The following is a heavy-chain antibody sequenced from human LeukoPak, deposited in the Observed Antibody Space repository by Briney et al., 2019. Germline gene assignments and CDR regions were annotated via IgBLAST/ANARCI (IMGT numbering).Heavy chain of an antibody. D-gene: IGHD1-26*01. CDR3: ASLGNQWELPFDY. V-gene: IGHV1-69*13. Sequence: SVKVSCKASGGTFSSYAISWVRQAPGQGLEWMGGIIPIFGTANYAQKFQGRVTITADESTSTAYMELSSLRSEDTAVYYCASLGNQWELPFDYWGQGTLVTVSS. CDR1: GGTFSSYA. CDR2: IIPIFGTA. J-gene: IGHJ4*02.